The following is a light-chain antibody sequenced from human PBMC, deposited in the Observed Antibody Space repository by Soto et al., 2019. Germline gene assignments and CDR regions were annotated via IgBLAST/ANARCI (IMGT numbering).Light chain of an antibody. Sequence: EIVLTQSPATLSVSPGERATLSCRASQTITYNLVWYQQKPGQAPRLLIYGASTRATGIPARFSGSGSGTEFTLTIRSLQSEDFAVYYCQQYDNWPPITFGQGTKLEIK. CDR2: GAS. J-gene: IGKJ2*01. V-gene: IGKV3-15*01. CDR1: QTITYN. CDR3: QQYDNWPPIT.